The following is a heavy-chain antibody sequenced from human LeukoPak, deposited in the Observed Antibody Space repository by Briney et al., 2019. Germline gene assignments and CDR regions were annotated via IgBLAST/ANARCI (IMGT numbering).Heavy chain of an antibody. V-gene: IGHV4-39*01. Sequence: SETLSLTCTVSGVSISSSSYYWGWIRQPPGKGLEWFGSIYYSGSTYYNPSLKSRVTISVDTSKNQFSLKLSSVTAEDTAVYYCARHSHYDYVWGSYRPEGYWGQGTLVTVSS. CDR1: GVSISSSSYY. CDR3: ARHSHYDYVWGSYRPEGY. CDR2: IYYSGST. J-gene: IGHJ4*02. D-gene: IGHD3-16*02.